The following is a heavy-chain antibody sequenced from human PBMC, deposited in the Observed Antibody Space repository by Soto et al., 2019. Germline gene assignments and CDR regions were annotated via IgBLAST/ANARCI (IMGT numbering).Heavy chain of an antibody. CDR3: ASHPRDSSGYWYYFDY. Sequence: PGGSLRLSCAASGFTFSSYSMNWVRQAPGKGLEWVSSISSSSSYIYYADSVKGRFTISRDNAKSSLYLQMNSLRAEGTAVYYCASHPRDSSGYWYYFDYWGQGTLVTVSS. V-gene: IGHV3-21*01. CDR2: ISSSSSYI. D-gene: IGHD3-22*01. CDR1: GFTFSSYS. J-gene: IGHJ4*02.